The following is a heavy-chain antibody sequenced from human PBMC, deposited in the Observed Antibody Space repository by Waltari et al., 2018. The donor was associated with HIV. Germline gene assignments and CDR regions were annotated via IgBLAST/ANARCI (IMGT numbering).Heavy chain of an antibody. J-gene: IGHJ4*02. V-gene: IGHV1-8*01. D-gene: IGHD3-16*01. CDR1: GYTFTNHD. Sequence: QVQLVQSGAEVKKPGASVKVSCRTSGYTFTNHDITWVRQAAGQGLEWMGWMNPNSCNTGCAQNLQGRVTMTRNSSISTAYMELRSLKSEDTALYYCARSLTSRPGYGGVMAFWGQGSLVTVSS. CDR3: ARSLTSRPGYGGVMAF. CDR2: MNPNSCNT.